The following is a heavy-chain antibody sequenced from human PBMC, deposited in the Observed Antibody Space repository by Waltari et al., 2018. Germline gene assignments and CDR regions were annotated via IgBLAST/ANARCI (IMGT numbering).Heavy chain of an antibody. J-gene: IGHJ4*02. CDR1: GGTFSSYA. V-gene: IGHV1-69*13. Sequence: QVQLVQSGAEVKKPGSSVKVSCKASGGTFSSYAISWVRQAPGQGLEWMGGIIPIFGTANYAQKFQGRVTITADESTSTAYMELSSLRSEDTAVYYCARSEGYYYDSSGYAQGYWGQGTLVIVSS. D-gene: IGHD3-22*01. CDR2: IIPIFGTA. CDR3: ARSEGYYYDSSGYAQGY.